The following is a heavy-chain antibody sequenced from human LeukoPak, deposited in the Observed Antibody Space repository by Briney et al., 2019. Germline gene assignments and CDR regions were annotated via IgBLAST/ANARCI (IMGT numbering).Heavy chain of an antibody. CDR3: ARSTDSSGYYDLWDY. V-gene: IGHV4-39*07. D-gene: IGHD3-22*01. J-gene: IGHJ4*02. CDR2: IYYSGST. CDR1: GGSISSSSYY. Sequence: SETLSLTCTVSGGSISSSSYYWGWIRQPPGKGLEWIGSIYYSGSTYYNPSLKSRVTISVDTSKNQFSLKLSSVTASDTAMYYCARSTDSSGYYDLWDYWGQGTLVTVSS.